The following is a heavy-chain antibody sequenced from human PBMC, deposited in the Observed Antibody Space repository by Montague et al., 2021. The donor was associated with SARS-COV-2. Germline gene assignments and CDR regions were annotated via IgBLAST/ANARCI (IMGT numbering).Heavy chain of an antibody. J-gene: IGHJ4*02. CDR3: ATYREGYGGKGT. D-gene: IGHD4-23*01. CDR2: INYNGET. V-gene: IGHV4-59*03. Sequence: SETLSLTCSVSGGLTSHYHWSWIRQPPGKGLEWIGYINYNGETHHNPSLNGRVTLSVDTSKNQFSLSVMSVTPDGTAVYFCATYREGYGGKGTWGQGSLVTVSS. CDR1: GGLTSHYH.